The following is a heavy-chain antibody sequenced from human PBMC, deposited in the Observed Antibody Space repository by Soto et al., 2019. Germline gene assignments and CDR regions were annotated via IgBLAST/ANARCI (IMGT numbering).Heavy chain of an antibody. J-gene: IGHJ4*02. CDR3: ARNNPLRELLYYDY. CDR1: GGSISSSSYY. D-gene: IGHD1-26*01. CDR2: IYYSGST. Sequence: QLQLQQSGPGLVKPSETLSLTCTVSGGSISSSSYYWGWIRQPPGKGLEWIGSIYYSGSTYYNPSLKSRVTLSVDTSENQFSLKLSSVTAADTAVYYCARNNPLRELLYYDYWGQGTLVTVSS. V-gene: IGHV4-39*01.